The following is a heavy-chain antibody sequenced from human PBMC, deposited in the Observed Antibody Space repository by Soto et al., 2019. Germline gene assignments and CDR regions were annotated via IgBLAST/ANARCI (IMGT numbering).Heavy chain of an antibody. CDR1: GFTFSSYS. V-gene: IGHV3-48*01. Sequence: EVQLMESGGGLVQPGGSLRLSCAASGFTFSSYSMNWVRQAPGKGLEWVSYISSSSSTIYYADSVKGRFTISRDNAKNSLYLQMNSLRAEDTAVYYCARDQRTTLFGVVPSDAFDIWGQRTMVTVSS. J-gene: IGHJ3*02. CDR3: ARDQRTTLFGVVPSDAFDI. D-gene: IGHD3-3*01. CDR2: ISSSSSTI.